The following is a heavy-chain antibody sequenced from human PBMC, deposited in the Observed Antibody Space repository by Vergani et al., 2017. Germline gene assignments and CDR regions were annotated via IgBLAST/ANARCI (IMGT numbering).Heavy chain of an antibody. Sequence: QVQLQESGPGLVKPSETLSLTCTVSGGSISSHYWSWIRQPPGKGLEWNGYIYYSGSTNYNPSLKSRVTISVDTSKNQFSLKLSSVTAADTAVYYCARVSRDYVWGSYRWTTFDYWGQGTLVTVSS. J-gene: IGHJ4*02. CDR3: ARVSRDYVWGSYRWTTFDY. D-gene: IGHD3-16*02. CDR2: IYYSGST. V-gene: IGHV4-59*11. CDR1: GGSISSHY.